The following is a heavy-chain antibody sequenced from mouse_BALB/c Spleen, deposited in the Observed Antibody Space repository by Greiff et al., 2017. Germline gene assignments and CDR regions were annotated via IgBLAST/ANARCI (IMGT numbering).Heavy chain of an antibody. V-gene: IGHV1-18*01. Sequence: VQLKESGPELVKPGASVKIPCKASGYTFTDYNMDWVKQSHGKSLEWIGDINPNNGGTIYNQKFKGKATLTVDKSSSTAYMELRSLTSEDTAVYYCARNYRYYWYFDVWGAGTTVTVSS. D-gene: IGHD2-14*01. J-gene: IGHJ1*01. CDR1: GYTFTDYN. CDR3: ARNYRYYWYFDV. CDR2: INPNNGGT.